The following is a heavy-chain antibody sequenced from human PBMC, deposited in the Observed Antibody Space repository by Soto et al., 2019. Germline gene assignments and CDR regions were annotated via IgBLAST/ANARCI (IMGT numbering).Heavy chain of an antibody. V-gene: IGHV3-30-3*01. Sequence: QVQLVESGGGVVQPGRSLRLSCAASGFTFSSYAMHWVRQAPGKGLEWVAVISYDGSNKYYADSVKGRFTISRDNSKNTLYLHMNSLRAEDTAVYYCARDPRRIVGAHLGYYYYGMDVWGQGTTVTVSS. J-gene: IGHJ6*02. D-gene: IGHD1-26*01. CDR1: GFTFSSYA. CDR3: ARDPRRIVGAHLGYYYYGMDV. CDR2: ISYDGSNK.